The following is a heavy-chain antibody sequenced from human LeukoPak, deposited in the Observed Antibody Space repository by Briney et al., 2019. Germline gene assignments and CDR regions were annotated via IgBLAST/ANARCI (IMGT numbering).Heavy chain of an antibody. Sequence: PGGSLRLSCAASGFTLRSYDMSWVRQAPGKGLEWVSATSGSGGDTYYADSVKDRFTISRDNSKNTLYLQMNSLRAEDTAVYYCAKEYSGYDFDYWGQGTLVTVSS. CDR3: AKEYSGYDFDY. J-gene: IGHJ4*02. V-gene: IGHV3-23*01. D-gene: IGHD5-12*01. CDR1: GFTLRSYD. CDR2: TSGSGGDT.